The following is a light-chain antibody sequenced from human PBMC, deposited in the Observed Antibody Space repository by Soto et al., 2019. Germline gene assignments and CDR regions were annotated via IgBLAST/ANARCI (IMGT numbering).Light chain of an antibody. V-gene: IGLV2-14*01. Sequence: QSALTQPASVSGSPGQSITISCTGTSSDVGGFNYVSWYQQHPGKAPKLLIFDVYSRPSGISNRFSGSKSGNTASLTISGLQAEDEADYYCSSYTTSSSDVFGAGTKGTVL. CDR1: SSDVGGFNY. CDR3: SSYTTSSSDV. CDR2: DVY. J-gene: IGLJ1*01.